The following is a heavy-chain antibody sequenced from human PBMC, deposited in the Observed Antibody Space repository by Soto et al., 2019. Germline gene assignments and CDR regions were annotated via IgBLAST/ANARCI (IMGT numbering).Heavy chain of an antibody. V-gene: IGHV4-59*08. CDR3: ARAPMTSFFDY. CDR2: IYYSGST. Sequence: SETLSLTCTVSGGSISSYYWSWIRQPPGKGLEWIGYIYYSGSTNYNPSLKSRVTISVDTSKNQFSLKLSSVTAADTAVYYCARAPMTSFFDYWGLGTLVTVSS. CDR1: GGSISSYY. J-gene: IGHJ4*02.